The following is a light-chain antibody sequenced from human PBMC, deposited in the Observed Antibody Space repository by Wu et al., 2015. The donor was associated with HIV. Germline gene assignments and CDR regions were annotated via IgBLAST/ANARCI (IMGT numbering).Light chain of an antibody. Sequence: EIVLTQSPATLSLSPGERASLSCRASQSLSSYLAWYQQKPGQAPRLLIYGASSRATGIPARFSGSGSGTDFTLTISGMQSEDFAVYYCQHYNNLPLTFGGGTKVDIK. V-gene: IGKV3-15*01. CDR1: QSLSSY. J-gene: IGKJ4*01. CDR2: GAS. CDR3: QHYNNLPLT.